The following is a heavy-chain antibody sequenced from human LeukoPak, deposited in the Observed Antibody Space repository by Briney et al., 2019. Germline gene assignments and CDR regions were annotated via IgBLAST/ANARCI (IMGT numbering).Heavy chain of an antibody. CDR2: ISSMGSNI. CDR3: AREWYCSGTRCYDFRDVGGNYLDY. V-gene: IGHV3-48*04. J-gene: IGHJ4*02. D-gene: IGHD2-2*01. CDR1: GFTFSSYS. Sequence: PGGSLRLSCAASGFTFSSYSMNWVRQAPGKGLEWVSYISSMGSNIYYADSVKGRFTISRDNAKNSLYLQMNSLRAEDTAVYYCAREWYCSGTRCYDFRDVGGNYLDYWGQGTLVTVSS.